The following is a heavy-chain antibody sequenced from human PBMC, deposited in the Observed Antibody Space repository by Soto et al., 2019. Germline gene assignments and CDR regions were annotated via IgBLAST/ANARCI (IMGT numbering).Heavy chain of an antibody. D-gene: IGHD4-17*01. CDR3: AREGTTHYYGMDV. J-gene: IGHJ6*02. V-gene: IGHV4-34*01. Sequence: QVQLQQWDAGLLKPSETLSLTCAVYGGSLSGYYWSWIRQPPGKGLEWIGEINHSGSTNYNPSLKSRVTISVDTSKNQFSLKLSSVTAADTAVYYCAREGTTHYYGMDVWGQGTTVTVSS. CDR1: GGSLSGYY. CDR2: INHSGST.